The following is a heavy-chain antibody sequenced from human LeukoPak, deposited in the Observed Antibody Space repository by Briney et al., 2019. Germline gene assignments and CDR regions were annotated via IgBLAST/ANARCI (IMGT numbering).Heavy chain of an antibody. CDR3: AKRPSSSTTGSASAFDI. CDR1: GFTFSSHA. Sequence: GGSLRLSCAASGFTFSSHAMSWVRQAPGKGLEWVSAISDGGGTTFYADSVKGRFAISRDNSKNTLFLQMNSLRAEDTALYDCAKRPSSSTTGSASAFDIWGQGTMVSVSS. CDR2: ISDGGGTT. V-gene: IGHV3-23*01. J-gene: IGHJ3*02. D-gene: IGHD2-2*01.